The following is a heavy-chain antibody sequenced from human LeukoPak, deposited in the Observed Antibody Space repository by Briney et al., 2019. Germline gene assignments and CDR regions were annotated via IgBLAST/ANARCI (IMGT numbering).Heavy chain of an antibody. J-gene: IGHJ6*03. CDR1: GFTFSSYG. CDR3: ARDTLPTVTTPTPNYYYYYMDV. Sequence: GSLRLSCAASGFTFSSYGMHWVRQAPGKGLEWVAFIRYDGSNKYYADSVKGRFTISRDNSKNTLYLQMNSLRAEDTAVYYCARDTLPTVTTPTPNYYYYYMDVWGKGTTVTVSS. D-gene: IGHD4-17*01. CDR2: IRYDGSNK. V-gene: IGHV3-30*02.